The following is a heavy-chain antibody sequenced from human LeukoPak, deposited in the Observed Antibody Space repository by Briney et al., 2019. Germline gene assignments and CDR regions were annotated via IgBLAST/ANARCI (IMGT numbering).Heavy chain of an antibody. CDR3: ARVDPLTGKPFNL. J-gene: IGHJ5*02. CDR2: IYYSGST. CDR1: GGSISSSSYY. Sequence: SETLSLTCTVSGGSISSSSYYWGWIRQPPGKGLEWIGSIYYSGSTYYNPSLKSRVTISVDTSKHQFSLKLSSVTAADTAVYYCARVDPLTGKPFNLWGQGTLVTVSS. D-gene: IGHD3-9*01. V-gene: IGHV4-39*01.